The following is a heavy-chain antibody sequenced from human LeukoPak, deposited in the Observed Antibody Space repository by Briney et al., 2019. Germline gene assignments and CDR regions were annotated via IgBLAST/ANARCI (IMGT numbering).Heavy chain of an antibody. CDR1: GGSISSYY. CDR3: ARYYYDSSGSEYFQH. V-gene: IGHV4-59*01. Sequence: PSETLSLTCTVSGGSISSYYWSWIRQPPGKGLEWIGYIYYSGSTNYNPSLKSRVTISVDTSKNQFSLKLSSVTAADTAVYYCARYYYDSSGSEYFQHWGQGTLVTVSS. D-gene: IGHD3-22*01. J-gene: IGHJ1*01. CDR2: IYYSGST.